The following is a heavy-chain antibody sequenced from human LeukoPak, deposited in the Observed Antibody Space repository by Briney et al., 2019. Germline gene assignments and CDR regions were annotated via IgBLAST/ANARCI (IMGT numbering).Heavy chain of an antibody. CDR3: ARDGTYGDYGLVDY. Sequence: GGSLRLSCAASGFTFPNYAMSWVRQAPGKGLEWVSVISSSGDSTYYADSVKGRFTISRDNAKNSLYLQMKSLRAEDTAVYYCARDGTYGDYGLVDYWGQGTLVTVSS. CDR2: ISSSGDST. D-gene: IGHD4-17*01. J-gene: IGHJ4*02. CDR1: GFTFPNYA. V-gene: IGHV3-23*01.